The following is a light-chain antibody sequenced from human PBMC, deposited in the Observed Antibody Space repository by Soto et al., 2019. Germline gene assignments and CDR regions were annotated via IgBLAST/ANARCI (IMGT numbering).Light chain of an antibody. CDR3: QQYGTSPMT. CDR1: QSVSSSY. Sequence: EIVLTQSPGTLSLSPGERATLSCRASQSVSSSYLAWYQQKPGQAPRLLIYGASSRATGIPDRFSGSGSGTDFTLTISRLEPEDFALYFCQQYGTSPMTFGQGTRLDIK. J-gene: IGKJ5*01. V-gene: IGKV3-20*01. CDR2: GAS.